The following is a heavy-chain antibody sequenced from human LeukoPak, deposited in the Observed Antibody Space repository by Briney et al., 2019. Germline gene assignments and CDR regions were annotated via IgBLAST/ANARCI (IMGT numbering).Heavy chain of an antibody. CDR2: ISSSSDTV. Sequence: GGSLRLSCAASGLTFNTHSMNWVRQAPGKGLEWVSYISSSSDTVSYADSVKGRFTISRDNARNSLYLQMNSLRAEDTAVYYCARNPRRVDDYCHTWGPGTLVTVSS. J-gene: IGHJ4*02. D-gene: IGHD5-12*01. CDR1: GLTFNTHS. V-gene: IGHV3-48*01. CDR3: ARNPRRVDDYCHT.